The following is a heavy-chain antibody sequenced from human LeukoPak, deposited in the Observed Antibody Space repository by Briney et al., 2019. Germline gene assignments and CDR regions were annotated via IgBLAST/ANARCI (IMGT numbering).Heavy chain of an antibody. CDR1: GGSISSYY. J-gene: IGHJ3*02. Sequence: SETLSLTCTVSGGSISSYYWSWIRQPPGKGLEWIGYIYYSGSTNYNPSLKSRVTISVDTSKDQFSLKLSSVTAADTAVYYCARSRSGYSYDHAAFEIWGQGTMVTVSS. CDR3: ARSRSGYSYDHAAFEI. D-gene: IGHD5-18*01. V-gene: IGHV4-59*01. CDR2: IYYSGST.